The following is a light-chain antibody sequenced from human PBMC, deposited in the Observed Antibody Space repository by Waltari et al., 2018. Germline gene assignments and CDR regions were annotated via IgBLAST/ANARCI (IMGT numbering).Light chain of an antibody. Sequence: DIQLTQSPSFLSASVGDRVTITCRASQDISSHLAWYQKNPGKAPKLLVYGASTVGSVVPSGFSGGGSGTEFTLTSSSLQPEDFATYYCQQLNSYPITFGQGTRLEIK. CDR1: QDISSH. CDR3: QQLNSYPIT. CDR2: GAS. J-gene: IGKJ5*01. V-gene: IGKV1-9*01.